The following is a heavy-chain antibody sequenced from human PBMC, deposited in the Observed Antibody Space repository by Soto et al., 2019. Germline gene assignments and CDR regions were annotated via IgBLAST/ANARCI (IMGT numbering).Heavy chain of an antibody. J-gene: IGHJ4*02. CDR3: AKDRDSSTRVLDY. V-gene: IGHV3-23*01. Sequence: LRLSCAASGFTFSSYCMHWVRHAPGKGLVWVAVISGSGGTAYYADSVKGRFTTSRDNSRNTLYLQMNSLRAEDTAVYYCAKDRDSSTRVLDYGGQGTLVT. CDR1: GFTFSSYC. D-gene: IGHD6-13*01. CDR2: ISGSGGTA.